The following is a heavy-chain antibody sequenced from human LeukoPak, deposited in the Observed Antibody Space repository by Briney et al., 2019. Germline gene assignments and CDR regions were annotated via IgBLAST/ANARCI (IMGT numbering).Heavy chain of an antibody. Sequence: GGSLRLSCAASGFTYSRYEMNWVRQAPGKGLEWVSYISSSGSTIYYADSVKGRFTISRDNAKNSLYLQMNSLRAEDTAVYYCARDGSGYDLNYFDYWGQGTLVTVSS. CDR3: ARDGSGYDLNYFDY. V-gene: IGHV3-48*03. D-gene: IGHD5-12*01. CDR1: GFTYSRYE. CDR2: ISSSGSTI. J-gene: IGHJ4*02.